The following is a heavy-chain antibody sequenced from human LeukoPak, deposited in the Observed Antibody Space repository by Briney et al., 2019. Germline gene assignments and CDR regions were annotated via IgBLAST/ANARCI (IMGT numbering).Heavy chain of an antibody. Sequence: PGGSLRLSCAASGFTFSSYAMPWVRQAPGKGLEWVAVISYDGSNKYYADSVKGRFTISRDNSKNTLYLQMNSLRAEDTAVYYCAREYGGYYYYYGMDVWGQGTTVTVSS. CDR1: GFTFSSYA. V-gene: IGHV3-30*04. J-gene: IGHJ6*02. D-gene: IGHD3-16*01. CDR3: AREYGGYYYYYGMDV. CDR2: ISYDGSNK.